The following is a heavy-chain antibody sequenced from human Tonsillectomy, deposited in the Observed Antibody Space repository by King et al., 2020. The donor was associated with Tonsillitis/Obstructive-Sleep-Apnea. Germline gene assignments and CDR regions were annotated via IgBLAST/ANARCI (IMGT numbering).Heavy chain of an antibody. CDR3: ALDRFPMSDPDVVYYYMDV. V-gene: IGHV1-69*09. CDR1: GGTFSSCA. J-gene: IGHJ6*03. Sequence: QLVQSGAEVKKPGSAVKVSCKASGGTFSSCAINWVRQAPGQGLEWMGRIIPIFGIANYAQKFQGRVTITADKSTSTAYMELSSRRAEATAVYYCALDRFPMSDPDVVYYYMDVWGKGTTVTVSS. D-gene: IGHD3-10*02. CDR2: IIPIFGIA.